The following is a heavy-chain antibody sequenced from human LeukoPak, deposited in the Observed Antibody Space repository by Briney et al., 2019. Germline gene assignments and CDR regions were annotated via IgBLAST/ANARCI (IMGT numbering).Heavy chain of an antibody. CDR2: INPSGGST. D-gene: IGHD4-17*01. V-gene: IGHV1-46*01. CDR3: AREGFYGDSILQYYFDY. CDR1: GYTFTSYY. J-gene: IGHJ4*02. Sequence: ASVKVSCKASGYTFTSYYMHWVRQAPGQGLEWMGIINPSGGSTSYAQKFQGRVTTTRDTSTSTVYMELSSLRSEDTAVYYCAREGFYGDSILQYYFDYWGQGTLVTVSS.